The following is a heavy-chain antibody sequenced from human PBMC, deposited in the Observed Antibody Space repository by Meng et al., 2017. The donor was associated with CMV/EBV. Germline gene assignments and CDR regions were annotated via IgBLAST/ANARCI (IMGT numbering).Heavy chain of an antibody. Sequence: SGYTLPAYGIIWVRQAPGQGLEWMGWISAYNGNTDYAQRIQGRVTMTTDTSRSTAYMELRSLRYDDTAVYYCARDLIAVRPGWFDPWGQGTLVTVSS. D-gene: IGHD6-6*01. CDR2: ISAYNGNT. V-gene: IGHV1-18*01. CDR1: GYTLPAYG. CDR3: ARDLIAVRPGWFDP. J-gene: IGHJ5*02.